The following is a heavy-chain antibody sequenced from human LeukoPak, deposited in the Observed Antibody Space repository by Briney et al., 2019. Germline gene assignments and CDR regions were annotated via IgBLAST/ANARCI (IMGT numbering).Heavy chain of an antibody. CDR2: ISNSGGST. CDR3: AKGLDGSGSYSPLDY. D-gene: IGHD3-10*01. CDR1: GFTFGDYA. V-gene: IGHV3-23*01. J-gene: IGHJ4*02. Sequence: PGGSLRLSCTASGFTFGDYAMSWVRQAPGKGLEWVSVISNSGGSTYYADSVKGRFTISRDSSKNALFLQMNSLRAEDTAVYFCAKGLDGSGSYSPLDYWGQGTLVTVSS.